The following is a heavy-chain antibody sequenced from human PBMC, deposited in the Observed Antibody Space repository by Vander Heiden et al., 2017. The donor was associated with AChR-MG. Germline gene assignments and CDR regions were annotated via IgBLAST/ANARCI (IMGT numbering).Heavy chain of an antibody. Sequence: EVQLLESGGGLVQPGGSLRPSCAAPGFTFSSSAMSWVRQAPGKGLEWVSAISGSGGSTYYADSVKGRFTISRDNSKNTLYLQMNSLRAEDTAVYYCAKDQGGYDPWAFYYYYYMDVWGKGTTVTVSS. D-gene: IGHD5-12*01. V-gene: IGHV3-23*01. CDR1: GFTFSSSA. CDR3: AKDQGGYDPWAFYYYYYMDV. CDR2: ISGSGGST. J-gene: IGHJ6*03.